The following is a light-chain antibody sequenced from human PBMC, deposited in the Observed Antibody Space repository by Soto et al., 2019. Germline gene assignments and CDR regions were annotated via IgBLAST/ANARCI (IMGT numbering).Light chain of an antibody. Sequence: EIVLTQSPVTLSLSPGERATLSCRASQSVSPFLAWYQQKPGQAPRLLIYDASNRATGIPARFSGSGSGTDFTLTISSLEPEDFAVYFCHQHKIWPFTFGPGTKVDI. CDR2: DAS. V-gene: IGKV3-11*01. J-gene: IGKJ3*01. CDR1: QSVSPF. CDR3: HQHKIWPFT.